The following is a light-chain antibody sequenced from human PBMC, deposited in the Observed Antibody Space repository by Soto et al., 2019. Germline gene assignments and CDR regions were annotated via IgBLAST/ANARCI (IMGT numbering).Light chain of an antibody. CDR1: SSDVGGYNY. J-gene: IGLJ3*02. CDR3: SSYAASNNFYFV. V-gene: IGLV2-8*01. CDR2: EVT. Sequence: QPVLTQPPSASGSPRQSVTISYTGTSSDVGGYNYVSWYQQYPGRAPKLMIYEVTKRPSGVPDRFSGSKSGNTASLTVSGLQAEDEADYYCSSYAASNNFYFVFGGGTKVTVL.